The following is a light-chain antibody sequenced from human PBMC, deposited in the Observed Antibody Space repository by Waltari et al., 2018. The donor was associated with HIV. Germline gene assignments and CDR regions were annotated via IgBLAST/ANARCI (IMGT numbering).Light chain of an antibody. CDR1: QSLVYSDGDTY. Sequence: DVVMTQSPLSLPVTLGQPASISCRSSQSLVYSDGDTYLTWFQQRPCQSPRRLIYKVSNRDSGVPDRFSGSGSGTDFTLKISRVEAEDVGVYYCMQGTHWPPTFGQGTKVEIK. V-gene: IGKV2-30*01. CDR2: KVS. CDR3: MQGTHWPPT. J-gene: IGKJ1*01.